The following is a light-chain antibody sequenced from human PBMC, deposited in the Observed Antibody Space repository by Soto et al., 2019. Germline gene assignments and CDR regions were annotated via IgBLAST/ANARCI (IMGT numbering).Light chain of an antibody. V-gene: IGLV2-8*01. CDR3: SSCTVSNNLL. Sequence: QSALTQPPSASGSIGQSVTISCTGTSSDVGGYNYVSWYQQYPGKAPKLMIYEVSKRPSGVPDRFSGAKSGNTASLTVSGLQAEDEADYYCSSCTVSNNLLFGGGTKLTVL. CDR1: SSDVGGYNY. CDR2: EVS. J-gene: IGLJ2*01.